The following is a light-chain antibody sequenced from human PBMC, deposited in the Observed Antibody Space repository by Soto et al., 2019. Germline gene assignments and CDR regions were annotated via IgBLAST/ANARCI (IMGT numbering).Light chain of an antibody. CDR3: QQYNSWPPLT. CDR2: GAS. J-gene: IGKJ4*01. CDR1: QSVSSN. Sequence: EIVMTQSPATLSVSPGERATLSCRASQSVSSNLAWYQQKPGQAPRLLIYGASSRATGIPDRFSGSGSGTEFTLTISILQSEDLAVYYCQQYNSWPPLTFGGGTKVEIK. V-gene: IGKV3-15*01.